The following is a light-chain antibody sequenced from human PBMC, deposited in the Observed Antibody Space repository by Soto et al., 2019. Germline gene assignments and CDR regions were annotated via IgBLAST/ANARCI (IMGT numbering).Light chain of an antibody. CDR3: LQDYNYPRT. CDR2: TAS. CDR1: QDIGND. Sequence: IQMTQSPPSMSASVGDRVTITCRASQDIGNDLGWYQQKPGKAPSLLISTASTLESGVPARFSGSGSGTYFTLTISSLQPEDFATYFCLQDYNYPRTFGQGTQVEV. V-gene: IGKV1-6*01. J-gene: IGKJ1*01.